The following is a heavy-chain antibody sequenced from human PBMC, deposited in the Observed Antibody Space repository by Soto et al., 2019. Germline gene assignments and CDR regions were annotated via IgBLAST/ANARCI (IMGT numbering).Heavy chain of an antibody. Sequence: SETLSLTCTVSGGSISSYYWSWIRQPPGKGLEWIGYIYYSGSTNYNPSLKSRVTISVDTSKNQFSLKLSSVTAADTDVYYCPRVWGGAFDIWGQGTMVNVSS. CDR3: PRVWGGAFDI. V-gene: IGHV4-59*01. J-gene: IGHJ3*02. CDR2: IYYSGST. CDR1: GGSISSYY. D-gene: IGHD3-10*01.